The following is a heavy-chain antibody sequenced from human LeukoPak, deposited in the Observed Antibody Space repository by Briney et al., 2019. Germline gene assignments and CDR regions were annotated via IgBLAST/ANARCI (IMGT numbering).Heavy chain of an antibody. D-gene: IGHD4-23*01. V-gene: IGHV3-23*01. CDR1: GFTFSTYA. J-gene: IGHJ6*02. Sequence: GGSLRLSCAASGFTFSTYAMSWVRQAPGKGLEWVSAISGSGGSTYYADSVKGRFTISRDNSKNTLYLQMSSLRAEDTAVYYCARVRDYGGNYYYYYGMDVWGQGTTVTVSS. CDR3: ARVRDYGGNYYYYYGMDV. CDR2: ISGSGGST.